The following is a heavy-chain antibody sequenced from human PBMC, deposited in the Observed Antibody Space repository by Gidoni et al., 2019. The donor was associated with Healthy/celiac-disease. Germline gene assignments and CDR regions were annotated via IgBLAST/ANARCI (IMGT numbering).Heavy chain of an antibody. CDR1: GGSISSSSYY. D-gene: IGHD4-17*01. V-gene: IGHV4-39*01. CDR2: IYYSGST. CDR3: ARHGHGELVGNFDY. J-gene: IGHJ4*02. Sequence: SGPGLVKPSETLSLTCTVSGGSISSSSYYWGWIRQPPGKGLEWIGSIYYSGSTYYNPSLKSRVTISVDTSKNQFSLKLSSVTAADTAVYYCARHGHGELVGNFDYWGQGTLVTVSS.